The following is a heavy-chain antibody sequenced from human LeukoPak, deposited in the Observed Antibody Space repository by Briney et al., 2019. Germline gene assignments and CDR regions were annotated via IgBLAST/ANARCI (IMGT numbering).Heavy chain of an antibody. V-gene: IGHV3-23*01. J-gene: IGHJ4*02. D-gene: IGHD3-10*02. CDR1: GFAFSSYA. CDR3: ATYVRGDFDY. CDR2: VSGGGGST. Sequence: GGSLRLSCATSGFAFSSYAMSWVRQAPGKGLEWVSTVSGGGGSTWYADSVKGRFTISRDNSKNTLYLQMNSLRAEDTAVYYCATYVRGDFDYWGQGTLVTVSS.